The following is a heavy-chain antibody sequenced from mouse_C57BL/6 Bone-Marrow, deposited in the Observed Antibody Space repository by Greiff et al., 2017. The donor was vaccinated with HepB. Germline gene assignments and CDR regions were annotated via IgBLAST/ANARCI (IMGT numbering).Heavy chain of an antibody. CDR2: IDPETGGT. D-gene: IGHD3-1*01. CDR1: GYTFTDYE. J-gene: IGHJ2*01. V-gene: IGHV1-15*01. CDR3: TSWGLYYFDY. Sequence: VQLQQSGAELVRPGASVTLSCKASGYTFTDYEMHWVKQTPVHGLEWIGAIDPETGGTAYNQKFKGKAILTADKSSSTAYMELRSLTSEDSAVYYCTSWGLYYFDYWGQGTTLTVSS.